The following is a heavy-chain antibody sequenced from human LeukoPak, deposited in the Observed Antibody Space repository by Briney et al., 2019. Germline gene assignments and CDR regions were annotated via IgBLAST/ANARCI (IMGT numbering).Heavy chain of an antibody. D-gene: IGHD6-13*01. Sequence: PGGSLRLSCAASGFTFSSYAMHWVRQAPGKGLEWVAVISYDGSNKYYADSVKGRFTISRDNSKNTLYLQMNSLRAEDTAVYYCAREGSSWSDRYFDLWGRGTLVTVSS. CDR2: ISYDGSNK. CDR3: AREGSSWSDRYFDL. CDR1: GFTFSSYA. V-gene: IGHV3-30*04. J-gene: IGHJ2*01.